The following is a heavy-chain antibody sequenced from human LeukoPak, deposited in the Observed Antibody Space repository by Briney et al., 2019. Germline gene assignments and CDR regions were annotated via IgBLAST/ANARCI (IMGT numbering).Heavy chain of an antibody. CDR3: ATANPTPRGINFDY. Sequence: VASVKVSCKASGYTFTGYYMHWVRQAPGQGLEWMGWINPNSGGTNYAQKFQGRVTMTRDTSISTAYMELSSLRTDDTAIYYCATANPTPRGINFDYWGQGTLVTVSS. V-gene: IGHV1-2*02. CDR1: GYTFTGYY. CDR2: INPNSGGT. J-gene: IGHJ4*02. D-gene: IGHD3-10*01.